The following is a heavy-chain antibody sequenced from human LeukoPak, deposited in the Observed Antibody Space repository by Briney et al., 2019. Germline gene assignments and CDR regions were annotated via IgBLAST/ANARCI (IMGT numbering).Heavy chain of an antibody. J-gene: IGHJ6*02. V-gene: IGHV1-2*02. Sequence: GASVKVSCKASGYTFTGYYMHWVRQAPGQGLEWMGWINPNSGGTNYAQKFQGRVTMTRDTSISTAYMELSRLRSDDTAVYYCARDSIAAAGTDPFYYYYYGMDVWGQGTTVTVS. D-gene: IGHD6-13*01. CDR2: INPNSGGT. CDR3: ARDSIAAAGTDPFYYYYYGMDV. CDR1: GYTFTGYY.